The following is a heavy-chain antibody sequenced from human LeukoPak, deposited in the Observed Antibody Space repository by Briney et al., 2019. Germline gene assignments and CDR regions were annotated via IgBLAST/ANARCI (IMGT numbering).Heavy chain of an antibody. V-gene: IGHV4-59*12. CDR1: GGSISSYY. J-gene: IGHJ6*03. D-gene: IGHD3-10*01. Sequence: KPSETLSLTCTVSGGSISSYYWSWIRQPPGKGLEWIGNIYYSGSTNYNPSLKSRVTISVDTSKNQFSLKLSSVTAADTAVYYCARVRRAGINYYYMDVWGKGTTVTISS. CDR2: IYYSGST. CDR3: ARVRRAGINYYYMDV.